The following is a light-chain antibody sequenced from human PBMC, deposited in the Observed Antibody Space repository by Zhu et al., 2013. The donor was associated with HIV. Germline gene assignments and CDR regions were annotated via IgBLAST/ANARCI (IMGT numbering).Light chain of an antibody. V-gene: IGKV3-20*01. CDR1: QSVSSY. CDR3: QQYGSSPRT. J-gene: IGKJ1*01. Sequence: EIVLTQSPGTLSLSPGERASLSCRASQSVSSYLAWFQQKPGQAPRLLIYDTSNRATGVPARFSGSGSGTDFTLTISRLEPEDFAVYYCQQYGSSPRTFGQGTKVE. CDR2: DTS.